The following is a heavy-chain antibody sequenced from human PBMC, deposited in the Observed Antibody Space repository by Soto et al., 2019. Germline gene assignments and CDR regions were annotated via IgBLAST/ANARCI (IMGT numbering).Heavy chain of an antibody. CDR1: GFTFSSYT. Sequence: QVQLVESGGGVVQPGRSLRLSCAASGFTFSSYTFHWVRQAPGKGLECVAVLSYDGHNHYLADSVKGRFTIYRDTSQNTLYLQMNSLRPEDTAMYYCARIGGFSRYFDWSYPGPGDYWGQGALVTVSS. CDR3: ARIGGFSRYFDWSYPGPGDY. CDR2: LSYDGHNH. D-gene: IGHD3-9*01. J-gene: IGHJ4*02. V-gene: IGHV3-30-3*01.